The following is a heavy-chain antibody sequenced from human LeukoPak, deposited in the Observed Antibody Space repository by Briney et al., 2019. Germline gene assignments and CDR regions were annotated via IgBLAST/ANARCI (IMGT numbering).Heavy chain of an antibody. V-gene: IGHV4-31*03. CDR2: IYYSGST. Sequence: SETLSLTCTVSGGSISSGGYYWSWIRQHPGKGLEWIGYIYYSGSTYYNPSLKSRVTISVDTSKNQFSLKLSSVTAADTAVYYCARRLAVAGTVFGYWGQGTLVTVSS. CDR1: GGSISSGGYY. CDR3: ARRLAVAGTVFGY. J-gene: IGHJ4*02. D-gene: IGHD6-19*01.